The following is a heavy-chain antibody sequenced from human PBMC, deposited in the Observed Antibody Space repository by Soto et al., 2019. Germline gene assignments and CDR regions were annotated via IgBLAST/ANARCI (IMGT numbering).Heavy chain of an antibody. CDR3: ARGSKKNNLIDD. J-gene: IGHJ4*02. Sequence: SETLSLTCTVSGGSISSGDYYWSWIRQPPGKGLEWIGYIYYSGSTYYNPSLKSRVTISVDTSKNQFSLKLSSVTAADTAVYYCARGSKKNNLIDDWGQGTLVTVSS. V-gene: IGHV4-30-4*01. CDR2: IYYSGST. D-gene: IGHD1-20*01. CDR1: GGSISSGDYY.